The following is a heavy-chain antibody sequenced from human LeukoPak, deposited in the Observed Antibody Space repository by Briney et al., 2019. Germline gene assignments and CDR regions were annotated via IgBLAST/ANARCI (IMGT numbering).Heavy chain of an antibody. CDR3: ARAGGLKYCSSTSRYNYYYGMDV. D-gene: IGHD2-2*01. J-gene: IGHJ6*02. CDR2: INHSGST. V-gene: IGHV4-34*01. Sequence: SETLSLTCAVYGGSFSGYYWSWIRQPPGKGLEWIGEINHSGSTNYNPSLKSRVTISVDTSKNQFSLKLSSVTAADTAVYYCARAGGLKYCSSTSRYNYYYGMDVWGQGTTVTVSS. CDR1: GGSFSGYY.